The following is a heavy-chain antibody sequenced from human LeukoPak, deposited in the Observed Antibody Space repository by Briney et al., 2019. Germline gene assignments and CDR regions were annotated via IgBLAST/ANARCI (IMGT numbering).Heavy chain of an antibody. D-gene: IGHD5-18*01. J-gene: IGHJ4*02. V-gene: IGHV1-2*06. CDR2: INPNSGGT. CDR1: GYTFTCYY. CDR3: AKGVHSYGNFDY. Sequence: ASVKVSCKASGYTFTCYYMHWVRQAPGQGGEGMGRINPNSGGTNYAQKFHGRVTMTRDTSISTAYMELSRLTSDDTAVYYCAKGVHSYGNFDYWGQGTLVTVSS.